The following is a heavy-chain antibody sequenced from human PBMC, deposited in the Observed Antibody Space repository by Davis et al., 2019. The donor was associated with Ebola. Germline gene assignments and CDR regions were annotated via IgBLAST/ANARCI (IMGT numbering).Heavy chain of an antibody. J-gene: IGHJ4*02. D-gene: IGHD2-15*01. V-gene: IGHV3-7*01. CDR2: INLDGSEK. Sequence: PGGSLRLSCAASGFTFSGSWMTWVRQAPGKEPEWVANINLDGSEKNYVDSVKGRFLISRDNAKNSLHLQMNSLRAEDTAVYYCARGVYCSGGSCLFDYWGQGILVAVSS. CDR3: ARGVYCSGGSCLFDY. CDR1: GFTFSGSW.